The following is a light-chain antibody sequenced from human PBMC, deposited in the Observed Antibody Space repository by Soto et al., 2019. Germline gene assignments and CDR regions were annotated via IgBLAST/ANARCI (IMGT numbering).Light chain of an antibody. CDR2: DVS. CDR1: SSDIGGYIF. Sequence: QSALTQPASVSGSPGQSITISCTGTSSDIGGYIFVSWYQHHPGKAPKLLIHDVSNRPSGVSSRFSGSKSGNTASLTISGLQAEDEADYYCNSYRTVSTYVFGTGTKLTVL. CDR3: NSYRTVSTYV. J-gene: IGLJ1*01. V-gene: IGLV2-14*03.